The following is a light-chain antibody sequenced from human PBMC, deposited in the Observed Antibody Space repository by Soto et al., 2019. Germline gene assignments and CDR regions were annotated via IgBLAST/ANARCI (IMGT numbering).Light chain of an antibody. CDR1: QRVSSSY. V-gene: IGKV3-20*01. Sequence: EIVLTQSPCTLSLSPGERATLSCRASQRVSSSYLAWYQQKPGQAPRLLIYGASIRATGIPDRFSGSGSGRDFTLTIIRLETEDFAVDYCQQYGSSPQTFGQGTKVEV. CDR3: QQYGSSPQT. CDR2: GAS. J-gene: IGKJ1*01.